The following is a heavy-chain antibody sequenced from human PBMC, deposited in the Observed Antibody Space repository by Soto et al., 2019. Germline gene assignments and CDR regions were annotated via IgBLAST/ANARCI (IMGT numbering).Heavy chain of an antibody. Sequence: QVQLVQSGAEVKKPGSSVKVSCRASGGHFDRFALSWLRQAHGQGLEWMGGIIPFLNATTYAHKFQGRVTITADESANTLYLELRSLTSDDTAVYYCARGEDDYGDFGSMDVWGQGTSVTVSS. CDR3: ARGEDDYGDFGSMDV. J-gene: IGHJ6*02. V-gene: IGHV1-69*01. CDR2: IIPFLNAT. D-gene: IGHD4-17*01. CDR1: GGHFDRFA.